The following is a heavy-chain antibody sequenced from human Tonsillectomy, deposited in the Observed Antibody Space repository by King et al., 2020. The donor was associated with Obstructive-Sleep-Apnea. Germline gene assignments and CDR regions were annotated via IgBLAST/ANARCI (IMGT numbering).Heavy chain of an antibody. V-gene: IGHV4-39*07. CDR1: GGSISSISYY. Sequence: QLQESGPGLVKPSETLSLTCTVSGGSISSISYYWGWIRQPPGKGLEWIGSIYYSGSTYYNPSLQSRVTISVDTSKNQFSLNLTSVTAADTAVYYCARDSPGKPRAWGQGTLVTVSS. CDR3: ARDSPGKPRA. J-gene: IGHJ5*02. CDR2: IYYSGST.